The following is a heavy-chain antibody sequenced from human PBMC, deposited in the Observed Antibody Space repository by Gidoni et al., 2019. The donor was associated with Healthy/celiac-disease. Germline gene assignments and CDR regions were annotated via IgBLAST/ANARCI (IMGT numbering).Heavy chain of an antibody. D-gene: IGHD3-9*01. Sequence: QVQLVQSGAEVKKPGAAVKVSCKASGYTCTSYDINWVRQATGQGLEWMGWMNPNSGNTGYAQKFRGRVTMTRNTSISTAYMELSSLRSEDTAVYYCARGLGYDILTGYYRTGYYYGMDVWGQGTTVTVSS. J-gene: IGHJ6*02. CDR1: GYTCTSYD. CDR3: ARGLGYDILTGYYRTGYYYGMDV. CDR2: MNPNSGNT. V-gene: IGHV1-8*01.